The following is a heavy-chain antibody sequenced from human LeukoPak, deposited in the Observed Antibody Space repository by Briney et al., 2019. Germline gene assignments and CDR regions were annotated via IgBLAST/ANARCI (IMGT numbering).Heavy chain of an antibody. CDR2: LTGGGEST. V-gene: IGHV3-23*01. Sequence: GGSLRLSCAASGFTFEASVMSCARQAPGKGLECVADLTGGGESTYYADSVKGLFTISRNNSKKTLFLQVNSLRAEDTAVYFCAKNIRDQLLCGFNYWGQGIVVTVSS. D-gene: IGHD2-2*01. J-gene: IGHJ4*02. CDR1: GFTFEASV. CDR3: AKNIRDQLLCGFNY.